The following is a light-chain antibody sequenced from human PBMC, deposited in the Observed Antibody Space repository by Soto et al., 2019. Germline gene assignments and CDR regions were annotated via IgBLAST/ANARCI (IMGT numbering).Light chain of an antibody. J-gene: IGKJ1*01. Sequence: DIQMTQFPSSLSASVGDRVTITCRASQTISSYLHWYQLKPGQAPKLLIYAASSLQSGVPSRFSGSGSGTEFTLTISSLQPEDFATYYCQQYNSYPRTFGQGTKVDIK. V-gene: IGKV1-39*01. CDR1: QTISSY. CDR2: AAS. CDR3: QQYNSYPRT.